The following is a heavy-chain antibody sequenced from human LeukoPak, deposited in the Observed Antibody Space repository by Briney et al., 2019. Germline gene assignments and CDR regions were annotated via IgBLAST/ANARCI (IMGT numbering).Heavy chain of an antibody. Sequence: ASVKVSCKVSGYTLTELSMHWVRQAPGKGLEWMGGFDPEDGETIYAQKFQGRVTMTEDTSTDTAYMELSSLRSEDTAVYYCATVTWYYYDRPGDYWGQGTLVTVSS. J-gene: IGHJ4*02. D-gene: IGHD3-22*01. CDR1: GYTLTELS. CDR3: ATVTWYYYDRPGDY. CDR2: FDPEDGET. V-gene: IGHV1-24*01.